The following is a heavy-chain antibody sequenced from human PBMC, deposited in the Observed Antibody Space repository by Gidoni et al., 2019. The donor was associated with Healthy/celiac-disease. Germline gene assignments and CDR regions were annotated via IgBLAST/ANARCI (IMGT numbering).Heavy chain of an antibody. D-gene: IGHD4-17*01. Sequence: EVQLVESGGGLVQPGRSLRLSCAASGFTFDDYAMHWVRQAPGKGLEWVSGISWNSGSIGYADSVKGRFTISRDNAKNSLYLQMNSLRAEDTALYYCAKVQDGLRWHDAFDIWGQGTMVTVSS. CDR2: ISWNSGSI. J-gene: IGHJ3*02. V-gene: IGHV3-9*01. CDR1: GFTFDDYA. CDR3: AKVQDGLRWHDAFDI.